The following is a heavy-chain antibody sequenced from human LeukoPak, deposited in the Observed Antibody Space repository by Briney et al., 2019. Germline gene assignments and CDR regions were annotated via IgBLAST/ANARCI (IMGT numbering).Heavy chain of an antibody. V-gene: IGHV3-30*18. Sequence: GGSLRLSCAASGFPFSNHGMHWVRQAPGKGLEWVAVISYDGRNKYYADSVKGRLTISRDNSQNTLSLQMNSLRAEDTAVHYCVKDGDDSGWNYFDYWGQGTLVTVSS. D-gene: IGHD6-19*01. CDR1: GFPFSNHG. CDR3: VKDGDDSGWNYFDY. J-gene: IGHJ4*02. CDR2: ISYDGRNK.